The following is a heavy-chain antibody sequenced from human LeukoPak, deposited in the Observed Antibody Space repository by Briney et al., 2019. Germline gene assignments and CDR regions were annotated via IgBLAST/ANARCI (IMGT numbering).Heavy chain of an antibody. CDR2: IYHSGST. J-gene: IGHJ4*02. Sequence: SETLSLTCAVSGYSISSGYYWGWIRQPPGKGLEWIGSIYHSGSTYHNPSLKSRVTISVDTSKNQFSLKLSSVTAADTAVYYCASGGAVVVAATHFDYWGQGTLVTVSS. V-gene: IGHV4-38-2*01. CDR1: GYSISSGYY. CDR3: ASGGAVVVAATHFDY. D-gene: IGHD2-15*01.